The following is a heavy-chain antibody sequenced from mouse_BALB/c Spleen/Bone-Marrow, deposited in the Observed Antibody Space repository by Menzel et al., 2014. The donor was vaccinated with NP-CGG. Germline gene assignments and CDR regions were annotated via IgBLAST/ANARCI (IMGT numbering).Heavy chain of an antibody. CDR2: IYPGDGDT. V-gene: IGHV1-80*01. CDR1: GYAFSTYW. CDR3: ARVGFSFDY. J-gene: IGHJ2*01. D-gene: IGHD3-1*01. Sequence: VHLQESGAELVRPGSSVKISCKASGYAFSTYWMNWVKQRPGQGLEWIGQIYPGDGDTNYNGKFKGKATLTADRSSSTASMQLSSLTSEDSAVYFCARVGFSFDYWGQDTTLTVSS.